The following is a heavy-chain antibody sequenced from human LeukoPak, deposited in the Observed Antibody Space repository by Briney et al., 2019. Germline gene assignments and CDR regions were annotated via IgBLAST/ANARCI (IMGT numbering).Heavy chain of an antibody. CDR2: INHSGST. V-gene: IGHV4-34*01. D-gene: IGHD2-2*01. J-gene: IGHJ4*02. CDR3: ARVTVVPAAIASSSVDY. Sequence: SETLSLTCAVYGGSFSGYFWTWIRQPPGKGLEWIGEINHSGSTNYSPSLKSRVTISVDTSKNQFSLKLSSVTAADTAVYYCARVTVVPAAIASSSVDYWGQGTLVTVSS. CDR1: GGSFSGYF.